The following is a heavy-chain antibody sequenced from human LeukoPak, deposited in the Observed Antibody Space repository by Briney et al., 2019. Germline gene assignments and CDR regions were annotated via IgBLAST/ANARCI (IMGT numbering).Heavy chain of an antibody. J-gene: IGHJ6*03. Sequence: SETLSLTCTVSGGSISSDNYYWSWIRQPAGKGLEWIGRIYTGGSTKYNPSLKSRVTMSVDTSKNQFSLKLSSVTAADTAVYYCARVQRRYDSSGYYYDHYYYYYMDVWGKGATVTVSS. CDR1: GGSISSDNYY. CDR2: IYTGGST. D-gene: IGHD3-22*01. V-gene: IGHV4-61*02. CDR3: ARVQRRYDSSGYYYDHYYYYYMDV.